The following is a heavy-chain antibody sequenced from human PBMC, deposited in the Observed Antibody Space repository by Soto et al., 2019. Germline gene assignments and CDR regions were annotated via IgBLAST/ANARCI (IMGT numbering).Heavy chain of an antibody. Sequence: SLKISCKGSGYSFTSYWISWVRQMPGKGLEWMGRIDPSDSYTNYSPSFQGHVTISADKSISTAYLQWSSLKASDTAMYYCARTSMQSRGYSYGHGGMDVWGQGTTVTSP. J-gene: IGHJ6*02. CDR2: IDPSDSYT. V-gene: IGHV5-10-1*01. D-gene: IGHD5-18*01. CDR1: GYSFTSYW. CDR3: ARTSMQSRGYSYGHGGMDV.